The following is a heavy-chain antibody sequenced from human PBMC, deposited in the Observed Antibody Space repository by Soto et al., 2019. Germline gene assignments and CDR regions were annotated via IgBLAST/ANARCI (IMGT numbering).Heavy chain of an antibody. V-gene: IGHV1-69*13. CDR1: GGTFSSYA. CDR3: ARGAGDFRYWYFDL. CDR2: IIPIFGTA. J-gene: IGHJ2*01. D-gene: IGHD1-26*01. Sequence: GALVKVSCKASGGTFSSYAISWVRQAPGQGLEWMGGIIPIFGTANYAQKFQGRVTITADESTSTAYMELSSLRSEDTAVYYCARGAGDFRYWYFDLWGRGTLVTVPQ.